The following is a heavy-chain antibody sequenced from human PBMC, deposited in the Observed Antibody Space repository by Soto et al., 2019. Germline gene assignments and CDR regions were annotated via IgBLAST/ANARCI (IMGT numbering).Heavy chain of an antibody. CDR3: ARGGPGDGYFDL. J-gene: IGHJ2*01. Sequence: QVQLQESGPGLVKPSQTLSLTCSVSGASIRSSGYYWSWIRQTPGKGLEWIGYIYYSGGTYFNPSLRSRVTMSVDTSENQFSLKLSSVTAADTAVYHCARGGPGDGYFDLWGRGTLVAVSS. V-gene: IGHV4-31*03. CDR1: GASIRSSGYY. D-gene: IGHD3-10*01. CDR2: IYYSGGT.